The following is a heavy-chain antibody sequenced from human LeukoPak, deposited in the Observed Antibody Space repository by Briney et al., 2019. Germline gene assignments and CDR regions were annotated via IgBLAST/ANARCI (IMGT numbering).Heavy chain of an antibody. CDR3: ARFGIVASDAVDY. D-gene: IGHD3-22*01. CDR1: GFTFSSYE. CDR2: ISSRGSTI. J-gene: IGHJ4*02. Sequence: GGSLRLXCAASGFTFSSYEMNWVRQAPGKGLEWISYISSRGSTIYYADSVKGRFTISRDNAKNSLSLQLNSLGADDTAVYYCARFGIVASDAVDYWGQGSLVTVSS. V-gene: IGHV3-48*03.